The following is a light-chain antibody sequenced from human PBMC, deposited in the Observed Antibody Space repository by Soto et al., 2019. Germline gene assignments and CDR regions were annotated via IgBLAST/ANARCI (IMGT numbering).Light chain of an antibody. J-gene: IGLJ1*01. CDR2: VSSDGTH. Sequence: QPVLTQSPSASASLGASVKLTCTLSSGHRTYVIAWHQQQPEQGPRFLMKVSSDGTHAKGDGIHDRFSGSSSGAERYLTIARLQSEYEADYYCYTGGTGIHVFGTGTKVTVL. CDR1: SGHRTYV. CDR3: YTGGTGIHV. V-gene: IGLV4-69*01.